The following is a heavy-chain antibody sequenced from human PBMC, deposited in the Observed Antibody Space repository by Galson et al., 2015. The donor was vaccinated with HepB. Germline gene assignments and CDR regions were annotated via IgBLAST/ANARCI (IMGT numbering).Heavy chain of an antibody. CDR3: AKDINVIWNYYGMDV. Sequence: SLRLSCAASGFTFRTYAMNWVRQAPGKRLEWVSAISSSGDNTYYTDSVKGRFTVSRDNSKNTLNLQMNSLRAEDTAVYYCAKDINVIWNYYGMDVWGQGTTVTVSS. CDR2: ISSSGDNT. D-gene: IGHD3-16*02. V-gene: IGHV3-23*01. CDR1: GFTFRTYA. J-gene: IGHJ6*02.